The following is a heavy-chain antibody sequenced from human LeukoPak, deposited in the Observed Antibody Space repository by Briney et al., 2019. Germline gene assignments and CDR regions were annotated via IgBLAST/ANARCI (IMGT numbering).Heavy chain of an antibody. D-gene: IGHD6-6*01. CDR3: ARESIAARGYAFDI. CDR2: IYYSGST. V-gene: IGHV4-59*08. CDR1: GGSISSYY. Sequence: SETLSLTCTVSGGSISSYYWSWIRQPPGKGLEWIGYIYYSGSTNYNPSLKSRVTISVDTSKNQFSLKLSSVTAADTAVYYCARESIAARGYAFDIWGQGTMVTVSS. J-gene: IGHJ3*02.